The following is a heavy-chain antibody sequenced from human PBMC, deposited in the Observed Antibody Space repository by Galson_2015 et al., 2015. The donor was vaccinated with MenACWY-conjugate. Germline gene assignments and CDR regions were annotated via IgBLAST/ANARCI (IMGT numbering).Heavy chain of an antibody. Sequence: QSGAEVKKPGESLRISCEGSGYNFANSWISWVRQMPGKGLEWMGRIDLRDSYTNYRPSFQGHVTISADKAVSTVYLQWRSLKASDTAIYYCARHDYRQPFDSWGQGTLVTVSS. V-gene: IGHV5-10-1*01. CDR3: ARHDYRQPFDS. J-gene: IGHJ4*02. CDR2: IDLRDSYT. CDR1: GYNFANSW. D-gene: IGHD3-16*01.